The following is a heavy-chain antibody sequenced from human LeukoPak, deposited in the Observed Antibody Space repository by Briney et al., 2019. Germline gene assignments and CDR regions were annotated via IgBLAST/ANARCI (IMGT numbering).Heavy chain of an antibody. CDR1: GFRFSDYY. V-gene: IGHV3-11*01. J-gene: IGHJ2*01. CDR3: ARRTVTRDWYFDL. Sequence: GGSLRLSCAASGFRFSDYYMRWIRQAPGKGLEWVSYISSSGTTIYYADSVKGRFTISRDNAKNSLYLQMNSLRAEDTAVYYCARRTVTRDWYFDLWGRGTLVTVSS. D-gene: IGHD4-17*01. CDR2: ISSSGTTI.